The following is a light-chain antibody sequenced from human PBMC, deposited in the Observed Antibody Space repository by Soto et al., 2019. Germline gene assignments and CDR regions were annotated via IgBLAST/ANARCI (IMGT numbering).Light chain of an antibody. CDR1: SSDVGGYNY. J-gene: IGLJ1*01. Sequence: SVLTRPASVSGSAGRSIASSCTGTSSDVGGYNYVSWYQQHPGKAPKLMIYEVSNRPSGVSNRFSGSKSGNTASLTISGLQAEDEADYYCSSYTSSIFYVFGTGTKVTVL. CDR2: EVS. V-gene: IGLV2-14*01. CDR3: SSYTSSIFYV.